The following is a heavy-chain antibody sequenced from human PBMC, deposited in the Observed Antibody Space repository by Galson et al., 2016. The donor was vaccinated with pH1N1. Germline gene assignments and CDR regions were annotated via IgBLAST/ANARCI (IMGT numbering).Heavy chain of an antibody. CDR1: GDSISGYY. J-gene: IGHJ6*02. Sequence: SETLSLTCSVSGDSISGYYWNWIRQSPGKGLEWLGYIYHSSRSGATTYNPYLKSRVTLSVDSSKSQFSLKLSPVTAADTAVYYCARGDVVVGEGWYNGLGVGGQGTTVTVSS. D-gene: IGHD3-16*01. CDR2: IYHSSRSGAT. CDR3: ARGDVVVGEGWYNGLGV. V-gene: IGHV4-59*01.